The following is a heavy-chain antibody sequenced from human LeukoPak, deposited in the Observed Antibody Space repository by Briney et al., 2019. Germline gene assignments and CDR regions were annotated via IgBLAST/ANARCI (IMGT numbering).Heavy chain of an antibody. D-gene: IGHD2-15*01. CDR2: INHSGST. V-gene: IGHV4-34*01. CDR3: ARGGKRAIVVVVAATPFDY. Sequence: KPSETLSLTCAVYGGSFSGYYWSWIRQPPGKGLEWIGEINHSGSTNYNPSLKSRVTISVDTSKNQFSLKLSSVTAADTAVYYCARGGKRAIVVVVAATPFDYWGQGTLVTVSS. J-gene: IGHJ4*02. CDR1: GGSFSGYY.